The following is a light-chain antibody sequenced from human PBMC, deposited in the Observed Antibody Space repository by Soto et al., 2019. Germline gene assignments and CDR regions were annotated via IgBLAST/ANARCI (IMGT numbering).Light chain of an antibody. CDR2: AAY. V-gene: IGKV1-39*01. J-gene: IGKJ2*01. CDR1: QNIRNY. CDR3: QQRASTPDP. Sequence: DIQMTQSPSSLSASVGDRVTITCRASQNIRNYLNWYQQTPGKAPKLLIYAAYSLQSGVPSRFSGSGSGTDFTLTITSLKRDDSGTYYCQQRASTPDPFGQGTKLAIK.